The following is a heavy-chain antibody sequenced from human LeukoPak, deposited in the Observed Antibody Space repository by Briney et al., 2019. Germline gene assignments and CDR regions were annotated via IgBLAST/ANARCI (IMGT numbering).Heavy chain of an antibody. CDR3: ARRNDFWSGYYTHTYYYYMDV. J-gene: IGHJ6*03. V-gene: IGHV5-51*01. D-gene: IGHD3-3*01. CDR1: GYSFTSYW. CDR2: IYPGDSDT. Sequence: GEPLKISCKGSGYSFTSYWIGWVRQMPGKGLEWMGIIYPGDSDTRYSPSFQGQVTISADKSISTAYLQWSSLKASDTAMYYCARRNDFWSGYYTHTYYYYMDVWGKGTTVTVSS.